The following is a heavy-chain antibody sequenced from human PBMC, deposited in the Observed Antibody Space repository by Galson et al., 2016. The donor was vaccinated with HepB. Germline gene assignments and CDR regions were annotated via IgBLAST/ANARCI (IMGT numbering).Heavy chain of an antibody. CDR1: GYSFTDHG. Sequence: SVKVSCKASGYSFTDHGISWARQAPGQGLEWLATISPSGDTTNYAPTFQGRVSVTRDTSTSTVYLELSSLRSEDTAIYFCARDGNAFNFDFWGQGTLVTVAS. V-gene: IGHV1-46*01. J-gene: IGHJ4*02. CDR2: ISPSGDTT. CDR3: ARDGNAFNFDF. D-gene: IGHD1-1*01.